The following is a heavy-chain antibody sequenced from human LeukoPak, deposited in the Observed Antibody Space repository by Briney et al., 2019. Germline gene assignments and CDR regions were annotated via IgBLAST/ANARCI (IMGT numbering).Heavy chain of an antibody. D-gene: IGHD6-19*01. J-gene: IGHJ4*02. V-gene: IGHV3-23*01. Sequence: GGSLRLSCAASGFTFSSYAVSWVRQAPGKGPEWVSAISGSGGSTYYADSVKGRFTISRDNSKNTLYLQMNSLRAEDTAVYYCAKGRRGQWLVSWGQGTLVTVSS. CDR2: ISGSGGST. CDR1: GFTFSSYA. CDR3: AKGRRGQWLVS.